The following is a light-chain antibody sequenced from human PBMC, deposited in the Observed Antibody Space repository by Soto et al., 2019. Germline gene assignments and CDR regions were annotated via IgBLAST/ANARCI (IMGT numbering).Light chain of an antibody. CDR1: QSLNSND. V-gene: IGKV3-20*01. CDR2: IAS. Sequence: EIVLTQSPDTLSLSPGERATLSCRASQSLNSNDLAWYQQKPGQAPRLIIYIASRRPTGIPDRFSGSGSGTDFTLTISRLEPEDFAVYYWQQYRTSPQLTFGGGTKVEIK. CDR3: QQYRTSPQLT. J-gene: IGKJ4*01.